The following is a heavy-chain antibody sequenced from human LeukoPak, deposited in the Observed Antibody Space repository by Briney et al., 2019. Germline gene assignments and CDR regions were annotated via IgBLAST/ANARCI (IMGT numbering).Heavy chain of an antibody. D-gene: IGHD1-14*01. CDR1: GFTFSDYY. CDR3: ARGAIGPHPEQFYGMDV. CDR2: ISTGSSYT. Sequence: GGSLRLSCAASGFTFSDYYMSWIRQAPGKGLEWVSSISTGSSYTNYADSVKGRFTTSRDNAMNSLYLQMNSLRAEDTAVYYCARGAIGPHPEQFYGMDVWGQGTTVTVSS. V-gene: IGHV3-11*06. J-gene: IGHJ6*02.